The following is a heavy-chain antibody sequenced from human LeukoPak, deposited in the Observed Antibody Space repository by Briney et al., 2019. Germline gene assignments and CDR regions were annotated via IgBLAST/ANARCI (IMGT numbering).Heavy chain of an antibody. CDR2: IYYSGST. CDR1: GGSISSSSYY. D-gene: IGHD5-18*01. V-gene: IGHV4-39*07. Sequence: SETLSLTCTVSGGSISSSSYYWGWIRQPPGKGLEWIGSIYYSGSTNYNPSLKSRVTISVDTSKNQFSLKLTSVTAADTAVYYCARTTEGGYTYGYFYYYYMDVWGKGATVTISS. J-gene: IGHJ6*03. CDR3: ARTTEGGYTYGYFYYYYMDV.